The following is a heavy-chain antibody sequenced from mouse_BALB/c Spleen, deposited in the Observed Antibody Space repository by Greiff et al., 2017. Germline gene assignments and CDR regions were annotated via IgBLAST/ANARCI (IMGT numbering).Heavy chain of an antibody. Sequence: QVQLQQSGAELMKPGASVKISCKATGYTFSSYWIEWVKQRPGHGLEWIGEILPGSGSTNYNEKFKGKATFTADTSSNTAYMQLSSLTSEDSAVYYCARLRDYDRGYYFDYWGQGTTLTVSS. D-gene: IGHD2-4*01. CDR2: ILPGSGST. CDR3: ARLRDYDRGYYFDY. CDR1: GYTFSSYW. V-gene: IGHV1-9*01. J-gene: IGHJ2*01.